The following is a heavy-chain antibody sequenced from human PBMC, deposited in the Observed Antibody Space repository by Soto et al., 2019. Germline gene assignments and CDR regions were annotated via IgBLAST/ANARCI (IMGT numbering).Heavy chain of an antibody. J-gene: IGHJ6*02. CDR2: TYYRSKWYN. CDR3: ARAYWGWDFYCYGMDV. D-gene: IGHD3-16*01. Sequence: SQTLSLTSAISGDSVSSNSAAWNWIRQSPSRGLEWLGRTYYRSKWYNDYAVYVKSRITINPDTYNNQFSLQLNSVTPEDTAVYYCARAYWGWDFYCYGMDVWGQGTTVTVSS. CDR1: GDSVSSNSAA. V-gene: IGHV6-1*01.